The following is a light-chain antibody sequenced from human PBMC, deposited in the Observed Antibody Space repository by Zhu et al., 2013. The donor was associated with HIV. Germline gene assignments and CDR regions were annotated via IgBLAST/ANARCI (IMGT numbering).Light chain of an antibody. CDR2: DVS. J-gene: IGKJ4*01. CDR3: QQRSHWPPT. V-gene: IGKV3-11*01. Sequence: EIVLTQSPATLSLSPGERATLSCRASQSVSSYLAWYQQKPGQAPRLLMYDVSNRATGIPVRFSGSGSGTDFTLTISSLESVDSAVYYCQQRSHWPPTFGGGTKVEIK. CDR1: QSVSSY.